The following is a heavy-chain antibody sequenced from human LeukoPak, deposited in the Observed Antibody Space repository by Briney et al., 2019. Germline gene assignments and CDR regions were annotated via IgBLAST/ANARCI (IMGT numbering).Heavy chain of an antibody. D-gene: IGHD2-2*01. J-gene: IGHJ2*01. Sequence: SETLSLTCTVSGYSISSGYYWGWIRQPPGKGLEWIGSIYHSGSTYYNPSLKSRVTISVDTSKNYFSLRLTSVTAADTTVYYCARLGDVVGFWYFDLWGRGTLVTVSS. V-gene: IGHV4-38-2*02. CDR3: ARLGDVVGFWYFDL. CDR2: IYHSGST. CDR1: GYSISSGYY.